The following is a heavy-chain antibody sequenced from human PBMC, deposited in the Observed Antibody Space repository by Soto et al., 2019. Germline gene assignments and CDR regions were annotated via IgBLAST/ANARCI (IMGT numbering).Heavy chain of an antibody. Sequence: EVQVLESGGGLVQPGGSLRLSCAASGFTFSTYAMSWVRQAPGKGLEWVSTIRGSGRTTYYADSVRGRFTISRDNSQNTLYLQMDGLRAEDTALYYCARVQRLYGFDHYYYGMDVWGQGTRVTVSS. CDR2: IRGSGRTT. CDR3: ARVQRLYGFDHYYYGMDV. D-gene: IGHD2-8*01. V-gene: IGHV3-23*01. J-gene: IGHJ6*02. CDR1: GFTFSTYA.